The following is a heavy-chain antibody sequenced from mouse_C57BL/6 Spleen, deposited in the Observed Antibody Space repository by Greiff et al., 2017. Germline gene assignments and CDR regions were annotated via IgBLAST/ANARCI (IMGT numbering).Heavy chain of an antibody. CDR1: GYTFNSYW. V-gene: IGHV1-64*01. D-gene: IGHD1-1*01. J-gene: IGHJ2*01. CDR2: IHPNSGST. Sequence: QVQLQQPGAELVKPGASVKLSCKASGYTFNSYWMHWVKQRPGQGLEWIGMIHPNSGSTNYNEKFKSKATLTVDKPASTAYMQLSSLTSEDSAVYYCARLGTTVVATDYWGQGTTLTVSS. CDR3: ARLGTTVVATDY.